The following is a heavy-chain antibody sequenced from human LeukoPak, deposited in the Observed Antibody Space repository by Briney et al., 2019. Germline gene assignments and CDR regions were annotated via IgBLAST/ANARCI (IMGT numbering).Heavy chain of an antibody. V-gene: IGHV4-34*01. CDR1: GGSFSGYH. D-gene: IGHD1-7*01. CDR3: ARRNYAYFDS. J-gene: IGHJ4*02. CDR2: INHSGST. Sequence: PSETLSLTCAVSGGSFSGYHWSWIRQPPGKGLEWIGEINHSGSTNYNPSLKSRVTISVDTSKNQFSLKLSSVTAADTAVYFCARRNYAYFDSWGEGTLVTVSS.